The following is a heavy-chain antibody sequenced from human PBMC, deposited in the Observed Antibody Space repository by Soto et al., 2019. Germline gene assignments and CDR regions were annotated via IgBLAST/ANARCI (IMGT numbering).Heavy chain of an antibody. J-gene: IGHJ4*02. V-gene: IGHV3-23*01. Sequence: GGSLGLTCAASGFTFSNYAINWVRMAPGKRLEWVSSVIGSGVNVFYADSVKGRFTISRDNSKNTVYLEMNSLRADDTAEYVGAKGSAFECKGAICYPFDHWGRGTLVTVSS. D-gene: IGHD2-21*01. CDR1: GFTFSNYA. CDR3: AKGSAFECKGAICYPFDH. CDR2: VIGSGVNV.